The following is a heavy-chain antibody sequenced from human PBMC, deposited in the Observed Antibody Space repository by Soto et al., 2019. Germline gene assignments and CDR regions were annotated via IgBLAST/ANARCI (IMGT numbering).Heavy chain of an antibody. CDR2: IIPILGIA. D-gene: IGHD2-15*01. Sequence: QVQLVQSGAEVKKPGSSVKVSCKASGGTFSSYTISWVRQAPGQGPEWMGRIIPILGIANYAQKFQGRVTITADKSTSTAYMELSSLRSEDTAVYYCAKCRGSGGSCYYFDYWGQGTLVTVSS. CDR1: GGTFSSYT. J-gene: IGHJ4*02. V-gene: IGHV1-69*02. CDR3: AKCRGSGGSCYYFDY.